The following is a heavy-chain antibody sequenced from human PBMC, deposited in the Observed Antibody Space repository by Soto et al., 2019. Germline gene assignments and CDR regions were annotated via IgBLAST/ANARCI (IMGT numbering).Heavy chain of an antibody. J-gene: IGHJ4*02. V-gene: IGHV3-23*01. Sequence: SLRLSCAASGFTFSSYAMSWVRQAPGKGLEWVSVFSGSGDKTYYADSVKGRFTISRDNSKNTLYLQMNSLRAEDTAVYYCAKGRQWELPLDYWGQGTLVTVSS. CDR3: AKGRQWELPLDY. CDR1: GFTFSSYA. D-gene: IGHD1-26*01. CDR2: FSGSGDKT.